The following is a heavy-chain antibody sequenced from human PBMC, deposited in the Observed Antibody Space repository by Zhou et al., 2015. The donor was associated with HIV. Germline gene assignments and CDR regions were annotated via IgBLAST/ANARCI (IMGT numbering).Heavy chain of an antibody. D-gene: IGHD2/OR15-2a*01. V-gene: IGHV1-69*01. Sequence: QVQLVQSGTEVKKPGSSVKVSCKASGGTLSGSDISWVRQAPGQGLEWMGGIIPIIGRANYAQDRVTITADETTRTVYMELSSLRSEDTAVYYCATSGQIAVRRFDYWGQGTLVTVSS. CDR3: ATSGQIAVRRFDY. CDR1: GGTLSGSD. J-gene: IGHJ4*02. CDR2: IIPIIGRA.